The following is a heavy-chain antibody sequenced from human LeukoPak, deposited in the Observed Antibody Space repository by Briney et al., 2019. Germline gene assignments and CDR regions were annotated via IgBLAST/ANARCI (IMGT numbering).Heavy chain of an antibody. J-gene: IGHJ4*02. Sequence: GGSLRLSCAASGFTFSDAWMSWVRHVPGKGLEWVSAIGSSGGSTYYADSVKGQFTISRDNSKNTLYLQMNSLRAEDTAVYYCARGFRYYLDYWGQGTLVTVSS. CDR1: GFTFSDAW. CDR2: IGSSGGST. CDR3: ARGFRYYLDY. V-gene: IGHV3-23*01.